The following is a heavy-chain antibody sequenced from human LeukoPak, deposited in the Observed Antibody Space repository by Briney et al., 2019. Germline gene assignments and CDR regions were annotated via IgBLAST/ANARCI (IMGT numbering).Heavy chain of an antibody. CDR2: IIPIFGTA. V-gene: IGHV1-69*06. Sequence: ASVKVSCKASGYTFSIYGFSWVRQAPGRGLEWMGGIIPIFGTANYAQKFQGRVTITADKSTSTAYMELSSLRSEDTAVYYCASSIVVRDAFDIWGQGTMVTVSS. CDR3: ASSIVVRDAFDI. D-gene: IGHD3-22*01. J-gene: IGHJ3*02. CDR1: GYTFSIYG.